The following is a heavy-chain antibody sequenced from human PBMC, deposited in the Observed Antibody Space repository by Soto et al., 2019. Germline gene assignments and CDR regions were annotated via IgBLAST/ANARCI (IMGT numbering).Heavy chain of an antibody. D-gene: IGHD3-22*01. V-gene: IGHV1-8*01. J-gene: IGHJ4*02. CDR1: GYTFTSYL. CDR3: ASYYYDSSGYYITGY. Sequence: ASVKVSCKASGYTFTSYLINWVRQATGQGLEWMGWMNPNSGNTGYAQKFQGRVTMTRNTSISTAYMELSSLRSEDTAVYYCASYYYDSSGYYITGYWGQGTLVTVS. CDR2: MNPNSGNT.